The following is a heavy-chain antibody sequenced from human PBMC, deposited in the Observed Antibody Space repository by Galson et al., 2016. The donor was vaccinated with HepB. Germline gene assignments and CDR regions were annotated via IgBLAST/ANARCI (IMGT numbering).Heavy chain of an antibody. D-gene: IGHD3-16*01. Sequence: SLRLSCAASGFTFNEYYMSWIRQAPGKGLQWVSSISNNGGYTSYTDSVQGRFSISRDNTKNSLYLQMNSLTADDTAVYFCARDWGALYSTSAVYDYWGQGTLVTVSS. CDR1: GFTFNEYY. V-gene: IGHV3-11*06. CDR2: ISNNGGYT. CDR3: ARDWGALYSTSAVYDY. J-gene: IGHJ4*02.